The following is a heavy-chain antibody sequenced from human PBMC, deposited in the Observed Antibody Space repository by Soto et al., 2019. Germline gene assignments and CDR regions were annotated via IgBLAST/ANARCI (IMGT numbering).Heavy chain of an antibody. J-gene: IGHJ4*02. CDR1: GFTFSSYA. Sequence: QVQLVESGGGVVQPGRSLRLSCAASGFTFSSYAMHWVRQAPGKGLEWVAVRSYDGSNKFYADSVNGRFTISRDNSKNTLYLQMNSLRADDTAMYYCARSPGYSSSWSDYWGQGTLVTVSS. CDR2: RSYDGSNK. D-gene: IGHD6-13*01. CDR3: ARSPGYSSSWSDY. V-gene: IGHV3-30-3*01.